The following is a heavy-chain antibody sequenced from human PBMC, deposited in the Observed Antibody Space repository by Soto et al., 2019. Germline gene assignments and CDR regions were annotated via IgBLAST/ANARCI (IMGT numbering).Heavy chain of an antibody. CDR1: GGSFSGYY. CDR3: AITPAIAAAGTGG. D-gene: IGHD6-13*01. CDR2: INHSGST. V-gene: IGHV4-34*01. J-gene: IGHJ4*02. Sequence: SETLSLTCAVYGGSFSGYYWSWMPQPPGKGLEWIGEINHSGSTNYNPSLKSRVTISVDTSKNQFSLKLSSVTAADTAVYYCAITPAIAAAGTGGWGQGTLVTVS.